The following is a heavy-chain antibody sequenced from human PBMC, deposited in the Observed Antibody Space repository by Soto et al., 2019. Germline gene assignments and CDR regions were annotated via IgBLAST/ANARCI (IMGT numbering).Heavy chain of an antibody. J-gene: IGHJ6*02. V-gene: IGHV3-30*03. Sequence: GGSLRLSCAASGFTFNSYGMHWVRQGPGNGLEWVAFISYDSTKTYYADSVKGRFTISRDNSNSALYAQMNSLTGEDTAVYYCARTRSAWSDFHYYSLDVWGQGXTVTVYS. D-gene: IGHD1-26*01. CDR1: GFTFNSYG. CDR3: ARTRSAWSDFHYYSLDV. CDR2: ISYDSTKT.